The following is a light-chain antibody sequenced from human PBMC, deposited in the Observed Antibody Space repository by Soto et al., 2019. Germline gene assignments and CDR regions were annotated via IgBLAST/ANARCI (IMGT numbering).Light chain of an antibody. J-gene: IGLJ1*01. CDR1: SSDVGSYNL. Sequence: QSALTPPASVSGSPGQSITISCTGTSSDVGSYNLVSWYQQHPGKAPILMIYEVSKRPSGVSNRFSGSKSGNTASLTISGLQAEDEADYYCCSYAGSSTYVFGTGTKLTVL. CDR2: EVS. CDR3: CSYAGSSTYV. V-gene: IGLV2-23*02.